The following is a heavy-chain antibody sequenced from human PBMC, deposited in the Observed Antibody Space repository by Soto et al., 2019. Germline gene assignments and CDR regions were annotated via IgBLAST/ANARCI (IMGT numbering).Heavy chain of an antibody. D-gene: IGHD6-13*01. CDR2: TYYRSKWYN. V-gene: IGHV6-1*01. CDR1: GDSVSSNSAA. J-gene: IGHJ4*02. Sequence: SQTLSLTCAISGDSVSSNSAAWNWIRQSPSRGLEWLGRTYYRSKWYNDYAVSVKSRININPDTSKNQFSLNLNSVTPEDTAVYYCARVGSSSWYYLDYWGQGTLVTVSS. CDR3: ARVGSSSWYYLDY.